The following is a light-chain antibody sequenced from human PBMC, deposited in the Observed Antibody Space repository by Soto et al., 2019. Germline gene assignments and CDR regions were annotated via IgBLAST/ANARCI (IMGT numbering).Light chain of an antibody. CDR3: QEALNEPWT. Sequence: DVRLTQSPSSLSASVGDRVAITCRANRSVGFFLSWYHQRQGRAPKLLIYGASNLLSGVPSRFSGSRSGTDFTLVITNLQPEDFGTYYCQEALNEPWTFGQGTKVEI. J-gene: IGKJ1*01. V-gene: IGKV1-39*01. CDR2: GAS. CDR1: RSVGFF.